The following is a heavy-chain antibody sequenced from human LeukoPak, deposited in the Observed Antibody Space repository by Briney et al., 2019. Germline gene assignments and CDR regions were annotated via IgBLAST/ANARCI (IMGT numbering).Heavy chain of an antibody. V-gene: IGHV3-7*01. D-gene: IGHD2-8*01. Sequence: GGSLRLSCVASGFMFSSHWMSWVRQAPGRGLVWVADIKGDGSETHYVDSLKGRFTISRDNAKNSLYLQMNSLRAEDTAVYYCARDFSLYSNNDKWQWGFDLWGQGTVVTVSS. CDR3: ARDFSLYSNNDKWQWGFDL. CDR2: IKGDGSET. CDR1: GFMFSSHW. J-gene: IGHJ3*01.